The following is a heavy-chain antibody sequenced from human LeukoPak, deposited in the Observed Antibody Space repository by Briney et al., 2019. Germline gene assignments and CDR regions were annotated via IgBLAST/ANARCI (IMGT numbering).Heavy chain of an antibody. Sequence: GASVKVSCKASGHTFTSYDINWVRQATGQGLEWMGWMNPNSGNTGYAQKFQGRVTMTTDTSTSTAYMELRSLRSDDTAVYYCARDRGVNRKSLRRSQVQELERAFDIWGQGTMVTVSS. CDR3: ARDRGVNRKSLRRSQVQELERAFDI. V-gene: IGHV1-8*01. CDR2: MNPNSGNT. D-gene: IGHD1-1*01. CDR1: GHTFTSYD. J-gene: IGHJ3*02.